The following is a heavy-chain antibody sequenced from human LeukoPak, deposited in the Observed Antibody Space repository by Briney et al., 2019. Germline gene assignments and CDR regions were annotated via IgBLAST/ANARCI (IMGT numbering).Heavy chain of an antibody. CDR3: ARDPPTTVIPFFDY. Sequence: GGSLRLSCAASGFTVSSDYMSWVRQAPGKGLEWVSSISSSSSYIYYADSVKGRFTISRDNAKNSLYLQMNSLRAEDTAVYYCARDPPTTVIPFFDYWGQGTLVTVSS. D-gene: IGHD4-11*01. CDR1: GFTVSSDY. J-gene: IGHJ4*02. CDR2: ISSSSSYI. V-gene: IGHV3-21*01.